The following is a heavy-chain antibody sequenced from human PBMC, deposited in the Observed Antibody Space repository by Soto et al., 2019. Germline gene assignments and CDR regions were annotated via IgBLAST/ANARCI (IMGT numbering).Heavy chain of an antibody. Sequence: PSETLSLTCTVSGGSISSYYWNWIRQPPGKGLEWIGYIYTGSTNYNPSLKSRVTISVDTSKNHFSLKLSSVTAADTAVYYCAGTSPWFDPWGQGTLVTVSS. CDR1: GGSISSYY. CDR2: IYTGST. CDR3: AGTSPWFDP. V-gene: IGHV4-59*01. J-gene: IGHJ5*02.